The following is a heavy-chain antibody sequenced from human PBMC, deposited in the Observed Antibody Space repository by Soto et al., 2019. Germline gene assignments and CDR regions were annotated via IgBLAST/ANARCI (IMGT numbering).Heavy chain of an antibody. J-gene: IGHJ4*02. D-gene: IGHD3-10*01. CDR1: AVSMTSYY. CDR2: IFYNGTT. Sequence: QVQLQESGPGLVKLSETLSLTCSVSAVSMTSYYWSWIRQTPGKTLEWIGCIFYNGTTNYNPSLKGRVTISLDMSKNQFSLKMKSVTAEKTSLYYCARGKGTHRYWGPGTLVTVSS. CDR3: ARGKGTHRY. V-gene: IGHV4-59*01.